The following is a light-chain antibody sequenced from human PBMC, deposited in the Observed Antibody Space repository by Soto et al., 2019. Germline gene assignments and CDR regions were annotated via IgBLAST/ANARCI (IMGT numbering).Light chain of an antibody. V-gene: IGLV2-14*01. CDR2: DVS. Sequence: QSVLTQPASVSGSPGQSITISCTGTSNDVGGFNFVSWYQQHPGKAPQLIMYDVSNRPSGVSNRLSGSKSGNTASLTISGLQAEDEADYYCSSYRSSSTLGVFGTGTKLTVL. CDR1: SNDVGGFNF. J-gene: IGLJ1*01. CDR3: SSYRSSSTLGV.